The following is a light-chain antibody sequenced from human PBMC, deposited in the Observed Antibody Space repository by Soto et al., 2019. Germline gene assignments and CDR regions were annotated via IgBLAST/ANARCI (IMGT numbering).Light chain of an antibody. J-gene: IGKJ4*01. CDR1: QSLLHSDGYNH. CDR2: EAS. Sequence: DIVMTQAPLSLPVTPGEPASISCRSSQSLLHSDGYNHLDWYLQKPGQSPQLLIYEASKRASGVADRLIGSGSGTNFTLKSSRVEAEDVWVYHCMQAPHPPSTFGGGTKVEIK. V-gene: IGKV2-28*01. CDR3: MQAPHPPST.